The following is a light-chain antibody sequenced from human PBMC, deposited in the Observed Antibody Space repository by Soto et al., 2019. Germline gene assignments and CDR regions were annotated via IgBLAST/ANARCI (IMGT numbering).Light chain of an antibody. J-gene: IGKJ4*01. V-gene: IGKV3-20*01. CDR3: QQYGSSPPSLT. CDR2: GAS. Sequence: EIVLTQSPGTLSLSPGERATLSCRASQSVSSSYLAWYRHKPGQAPRLLIYGASSRATGIPDRFSGSGSGTDFTLTISRLEPEDFAVYYCQQYGSSPPSLTFGGGTKVEIK. CDR1: QSVSSSY.